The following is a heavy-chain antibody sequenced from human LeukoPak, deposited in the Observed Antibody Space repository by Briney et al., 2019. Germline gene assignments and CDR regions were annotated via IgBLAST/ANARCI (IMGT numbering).Heavy chain of an antibody. Sequence: GGSLRLSCAASGLTFSSYGMSWVRQAPGKGLEWVSSITSSINYIYYADSVKGRFTISRDNAKNSLYLQMNSLRAEDTAVYYCARDLGIAARPTFDYWGQGTLVTVSS. D-gene: IGHD6-6*01. J-gene: IGHJ4*02. CDR3: ARDLGIAARPTFDY. V-gene: IGHV3-21*01. CDR1: GLTFSSYG. CDR2: ITSSINYI.